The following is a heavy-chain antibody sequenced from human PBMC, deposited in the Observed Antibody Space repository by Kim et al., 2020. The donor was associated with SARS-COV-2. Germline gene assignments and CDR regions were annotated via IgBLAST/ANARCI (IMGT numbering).Heavy chain of an antibody. Sequence: GGSLRLSCAASGFTFSSYSMNWVRQAPGKGLEWVSYICNSNSTIYSASALRRLTITCRDATNNSLYVLMDMLRAETAALYYTTCLACFDSRSPSWY. V-gene: IGHV3-48*04. CDR3: TCLACFDSRSPSWY. CDR2: ICNSNSTI. CDR1: GFTFSSYS. J-gene: IGHJ2*01. D-gene: IGHD1-1*01.